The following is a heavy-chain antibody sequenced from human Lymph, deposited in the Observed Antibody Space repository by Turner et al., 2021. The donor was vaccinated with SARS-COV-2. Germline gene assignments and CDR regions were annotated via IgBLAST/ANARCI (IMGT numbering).Heavy chain of an antibody. CDR2: IYYRRCT. CDR3: ARKTVNNWVDP. V-gene: IGHV4-59*13. CDR1: GGSMNSNY. J-gene: IGHJ5*02. D-gene: IGHD2-21*02. Sequence: QVQLQESGPRLVKPLETLSLTCTVSGGSMNSNYWSWIRQPPGKRREWVGYIYYRRCTNYNPYREIRVTIAVDTSRKQFSLNLTSVTATDTDICYCARKTVNNWVDPWGQGTLVTVSS.